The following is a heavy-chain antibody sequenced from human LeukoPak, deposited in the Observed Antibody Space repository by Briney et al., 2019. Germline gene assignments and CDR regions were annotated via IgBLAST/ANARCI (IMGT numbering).Heavy chain of an antibody. Sequence: PSETLSLTCTVSGGSIGSYWWSWIRQPPGKALEWIGYINYRGSANHNPSLNSRASISIDTPKNQFSLNLRSVTAADTAVYYCASQIELYGGFANWGLGTLVTVSS. CDR1: GGSIGSYW. D-gene: IGHD4-23*01. V-gene: IGHV4-59*01. CDR2: INYRGSA. J-gene: IGHJ1*01. CDR3: ASQIELYGGFAN.